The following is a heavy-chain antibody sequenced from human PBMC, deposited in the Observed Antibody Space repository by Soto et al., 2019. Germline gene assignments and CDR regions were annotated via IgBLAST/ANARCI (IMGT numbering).Heavy chain of an antibody. CDR3: ANNGLSESPSAIYS. CDR2: ISGRGRNT. J-gene: IGHJ1*01. D-gene: IGHD2-8*01. CDR1: GFTFSSYW. V-gene: IGHV3-23*01. Sequence: GGSMRLCCAASGFTFSSYWMSWVRQAPGKGLDWVSGISGRGRNTYYADSVKGRFTISRDNSKNTVFLQMNSLRAEDTAVYYCANNGLSESPSAIYSWGQGTLVTVSS.